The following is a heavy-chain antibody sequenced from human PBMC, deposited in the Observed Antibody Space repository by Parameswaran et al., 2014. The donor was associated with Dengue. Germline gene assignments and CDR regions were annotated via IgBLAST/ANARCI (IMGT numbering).Heavy chain of an antibody. CDR2: IKSKTDGGTT. V-gene: IGHV3-15*01. D-gene: IGHD6-19*01. Sequence: PGKGLEWVGRIKSKTDGGTTDYAAPVKGRFTISRDDSKNTVYLQMNSLKTEDTAVYYCTTRASIAVTGTMTWGQGTLVTVSS. J-gene: IGHJ5*02. CDR3: TTRASIAVTGTMT.